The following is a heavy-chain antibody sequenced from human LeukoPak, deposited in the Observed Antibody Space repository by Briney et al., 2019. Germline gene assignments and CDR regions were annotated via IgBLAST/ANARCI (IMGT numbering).Heavy chain of an antibody. CDR1: GGSISSYY. CDR2: IYTSGST. V-gene: IGHV4-4*09. CDR3: ARSYNWNYYWFDP. J-gene: IGHJ5*02. Sequence: SETLSLTCTVSGGSISSYYWSWIRQPPGKGLEWIGNIYTSGSTNYNPSLKSRVTISVDTSKNQFSLKLSSVTAADTAVYYCARSYNWNYYWFDPWGQGTLVTVSS. D-gene: IGHD1-7*01.